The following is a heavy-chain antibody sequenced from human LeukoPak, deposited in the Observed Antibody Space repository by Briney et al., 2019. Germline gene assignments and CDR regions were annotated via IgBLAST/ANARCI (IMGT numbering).Heavy chain of an antibody. J-gene: IGHJ4*02. CDR1: GGSISSYY. CDR2: IYYSGST. V-gene: IGHV4-59*01. Sequence: PSETLSLTCTVSGGSISSYYWSWIRQPPGKGLEWIGCIYYSGSTNYNPSLKSRVTISVDTSKNQFSLKLSSVTAADTAVYYCARARRGGYSYGAFDYWGQGTLVTVSS. D-gene: IGHD5-18*01. CDR3: ARARRGGYSYGAFDY.